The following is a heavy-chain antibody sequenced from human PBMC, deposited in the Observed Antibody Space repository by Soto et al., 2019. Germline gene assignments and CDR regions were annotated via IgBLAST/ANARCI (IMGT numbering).Heavy chain of an antibody. V-gene: IGHV4-34*01. CDR2: INHSGST. D-gene: IGHD6-13*01. CDR1: GGSFSGYY. J-gene: IGHJ5*02. Sequence: QVQLQQWGAGLLKPSETLSLTCAVYGGSFSGYYWSWIRQPPGKGLEWIGEINHSGSTNYNPSLKCRVTISVDTSKNQFSLKLSSVTAADTAVYYCARGRRWQQLVPWFDPWGQGTLVTVSS. CDR3: ARGRRWQQLVPWFDP.